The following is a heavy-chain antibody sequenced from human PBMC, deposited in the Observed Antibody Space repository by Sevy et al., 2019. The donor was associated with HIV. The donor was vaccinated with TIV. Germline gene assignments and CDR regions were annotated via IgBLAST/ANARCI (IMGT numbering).Heavy chain of an antibody. CDR1: GFTFSDYS. CDR2: VSSGSSYI. D-gene: IGHD3-22*01. CDR3: ARSGYYDSSGSDY. J-gene: IGHJ4*02. V-gene: IGHV3-21*01. Sequence: GESLKISCAASGFTFSDYSMNWVRQAPGKGLEWVSSVSSGSSYIRYADSGKGRFTISRDNARKSLFLQMNSLRAEDTAVYYCARSGYYDSSGSDYWGQGALVTVSS.